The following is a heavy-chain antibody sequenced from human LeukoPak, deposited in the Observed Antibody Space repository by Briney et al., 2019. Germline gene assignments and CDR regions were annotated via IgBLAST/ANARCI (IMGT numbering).Heavy chain of an antibody. CDR1: GFTFSSYG. CDR3: ARASGSSAYYYFDY. CDR2: IWLDGSNK. J-gene: IGHJ4*02. V-gene: IGHV3-33*01. D-gene: IGHD3-22*01. Sequence: GGSLRLSCAASGFTFSSYGMHWVRQAPGKGLEWVALIWLDGSNKYYADSVKGRFTVSRDNSNNTLFLQMNSLRADDTAVYYCARASGSSAYYYFDYWGQGTLVTVSS.